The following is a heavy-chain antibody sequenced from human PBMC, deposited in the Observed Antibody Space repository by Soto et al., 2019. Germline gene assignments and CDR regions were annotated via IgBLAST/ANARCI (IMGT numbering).Heavy chain of an antibody. CDR2: ISGSGGST. J-gene: IGHJ4*02. V-gene: IGHV3-23*01. CDR1: GFTFSSYA. D-gene: IGHD1-26*01. Sequence: EVQLLESGGGLVQPGGSLRLSCAASGFTFSSYAMSWVRQAPGKGLEWVSAISGSGGSTYYADSVKGRFTISRDNSKNPLYLQMNSLRAEDTAVYYCAKASSGSHYLDYWGQGTLVTVSS. CDR3: AKASSGSHYLDY.